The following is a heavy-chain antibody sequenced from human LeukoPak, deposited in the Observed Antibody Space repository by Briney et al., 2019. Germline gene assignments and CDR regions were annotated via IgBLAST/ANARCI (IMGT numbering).Heavy chain of an antibody. CDR2: ISGSSSAK. D-gene: IGHD3-22*01. V-gene: IGHV3-48*04. J-gene: IGHJ4*02. Sequence: GGSLRLSCVASGILVSSNYMSWVRQAPGKGLEWVSYISGSSSAKYYAESVKGRFTISRDNAKNSLFLQMNSLRAEDTTVYYCTRGISRGHSFDYWGQGTLVTVSS. CDR1: GILVSSNY. CDR3: TRGISRGHSFDY.